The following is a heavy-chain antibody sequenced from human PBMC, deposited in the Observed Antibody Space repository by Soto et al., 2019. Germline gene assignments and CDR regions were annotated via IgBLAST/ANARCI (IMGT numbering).Heavy chain of an antibody. Sequence: PSETLSLTCAVSGGSFTSNNWWTCVRQPPGQGLEWIGEIYRTGSTNYNPSLKSRVTISLDKSENQFSLKVTSLTAADTAVYYCASRDPGNSVDYWGQGTLVTVSS. CDR1: GGSFTSNNW. D-gene: IGHD5-12*01. CDR3: ASRDPGNSVDY. J-gene: IGHJ4*02. V-gene: IGHV4-4*02. CDR2: IYRTGST.